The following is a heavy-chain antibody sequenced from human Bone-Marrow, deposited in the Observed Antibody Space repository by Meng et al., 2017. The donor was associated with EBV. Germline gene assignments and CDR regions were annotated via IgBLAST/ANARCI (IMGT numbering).Heavy chain of an antibody. CDR1: GYAFTSYI. D-gene: IGHD2-21*01. V-gene: IGHV1-3*01. CDR3: VRGPPVGVPGPGDY. Sequence: QVQLVQSGAEVKNPGASVKVSCKASGYAFTSYILHWVRQAHGQRPEWMGWINVRVAYTKYSQKFQGRVTISSDTSATTGFMELSSLRSEDTAVYYCVRGPPVGVPGPGDYWGQGTLVTVSS. J-gene: IGHJ4*02. CDR2: INVRVAYT.